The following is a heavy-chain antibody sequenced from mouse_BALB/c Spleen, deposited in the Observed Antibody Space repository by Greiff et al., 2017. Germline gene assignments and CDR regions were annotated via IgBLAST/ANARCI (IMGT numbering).Heavy chain of an antibody. CDR3: ARDGEG. Sequence: EVQLQQSGGGLVQPGGSLRLSCATSGFTFTDYYMSWVRQPPGKALEWLGFIRNKANGYTTEYSASVKGRFTISRDNSQSILYLQMNTLRAEDSATYYCARDGEGWGAGTTVTVSS. V-gene: IGHV7-3*02. CDR1: GFTFTDYY. J-gene: IGHJ1*01. CDR2: IRNKANGYTT.